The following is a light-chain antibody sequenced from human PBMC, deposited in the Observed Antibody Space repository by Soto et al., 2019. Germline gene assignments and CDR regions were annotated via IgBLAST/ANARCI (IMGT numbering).Light chain of an antibody. J-gene: IGLJ3*02. CDR2: DVS. Sequence: QSALTQPRSVSGSPGQSVTISCTGTSSDVGGYNFVSWYQQCPGKAPKLMIYDVSKRPSGVPDRFSGSKSGNTASLTISGLQAEDDADYYCCSYAGSYTVVFGGGTKLTVL. CDR1: SSDVGGYNF. CDR3: CSYAGSYTVV. V-gene: IGLV2-11*01.